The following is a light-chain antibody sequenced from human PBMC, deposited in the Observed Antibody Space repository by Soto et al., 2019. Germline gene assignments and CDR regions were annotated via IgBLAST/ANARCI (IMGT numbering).Light chain of an antibody. CDR3: QQSYITPYT. V-gene: IGKV1-39*01. CDR2: AAS. Sequence: DIQMTQSPSSLSASVGDTVTITCRASQSISVHLNWYQQKTGKVPKLLIYAASNLQSGVPLRFSGSGSETDFALTISSLQPEDFATYYCQQSYITPYTFGQGTKLEIK. J-gene: IGKJ2*01. CDR1: QSISVH.